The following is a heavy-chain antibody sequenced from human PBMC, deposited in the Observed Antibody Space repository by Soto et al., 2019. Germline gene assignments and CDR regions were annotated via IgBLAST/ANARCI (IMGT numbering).Heavy chain of an antibody. J-gene: IGHJ4*01. V-gene: IGHV4-30-2*01. CDR1: GDSISRDGSS. Sequence: QVQLQESGSGLVKPSQTLVLTCTVSGDSISRDGSSWSWLRQPPGKGLEWIGYIYHSGATYYNPSLKSRVTTSVATSKNHFSLSLASVTAADTAVYYCAREMSYYFDSWGHGTLVTVAS. CDR2: IYHSGAT. CDR3: AREMSYYFDS.